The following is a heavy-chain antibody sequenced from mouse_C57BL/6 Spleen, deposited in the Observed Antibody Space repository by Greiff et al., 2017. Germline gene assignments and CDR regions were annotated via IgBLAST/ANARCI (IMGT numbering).Heavy chain of an antibody. J-gene: IGHJ3*01. D-gene: IGHD1-1*01. V-gene: IGHV1-64*01. CDR1: GYTFTSYW. Sequence: VQLQQPGAELVKPGASVKFSCKASGYTFTSYWMHWVKQRPGQGLEWIGMIHPNSGSTNYNEKFKSKATLTVDKSSSTAYMQLSSLTSEDSAVYYCATYGSSLAWFAYWGQGTLVTVSA. CDR2: IHPNSGST. CDR3: ATYGSSLAWFAY.